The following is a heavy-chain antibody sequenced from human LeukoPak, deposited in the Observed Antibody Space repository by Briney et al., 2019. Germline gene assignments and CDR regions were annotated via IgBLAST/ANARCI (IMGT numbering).Heavy chain of an antibody. CDR3: ARTVTTGNDAFDI. CDR2: IIPILAIA. CDR1: GGTFSSYT. V-gene: IGHV1-69*02. J-gene: IGHJ3*02. Sequence: GASVKVSCKASGGTFSSYTISWVRQAPGQGLEWMGRIIPILAIANYAQKFQGGVTITADKSTSTAYMDLSSLRSEDTAVYYCARTVTTGNDAFDIWGQGTMVTVSS. D-gene: IGHD4-17*01.